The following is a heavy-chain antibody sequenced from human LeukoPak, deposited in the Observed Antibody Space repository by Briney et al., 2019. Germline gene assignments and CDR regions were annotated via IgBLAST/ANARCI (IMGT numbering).Heavy chain of an antibody. Sequence: SETLSLTCTVSGGSISSSSYYWGWIRQPPGKGLEWIGSIYYGGSTYYNPSLKSRVTISVDTSKNQLSLKLSSVTAADTAVYYCARLSPYYYYYYMDVWGKGTTVTVSS. CDR1: GGSISSSSYY. V-gene: IGHV4-39*01. J-gene: IGHJ6*03. CDR3: ARLSPYYYYYYMDV. CDR2: IYYGGST.